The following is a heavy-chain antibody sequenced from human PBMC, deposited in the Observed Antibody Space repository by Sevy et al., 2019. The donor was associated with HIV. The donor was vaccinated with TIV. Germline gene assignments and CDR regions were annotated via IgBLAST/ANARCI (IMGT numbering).Heavy chain of an antibody. CDR3: ARESMVQGVLEGMDV. CDR2: IYQSGST. V-gene: IGHV4-30-2*01. D-gene: IGHD3-10*01. CDR1: GGSINSGDSS. J-gene: IGHJ6*02. Sequence: SETLSLTCAVSGGSINSGDSSWSWIRQPTGKGLEWIGYIYQSGSTYYNPSLKSRVTISVDRSKNQFSLKLSSVTAADTAVYYCARESMVQGVLEGMDVWGQGTTVTVSS.